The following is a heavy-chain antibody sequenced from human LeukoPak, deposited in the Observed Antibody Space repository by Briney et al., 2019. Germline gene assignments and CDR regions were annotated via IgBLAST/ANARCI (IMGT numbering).Heavy chain of an antibody. J-gene: IGHJ4*02. V-gene: IGHV1-2*02. CDR1: GYTFTGYY. Sequence: ASVKVSCKASGYTFTGYYMHWVRQAPGQGLEWMGWINPNSGGTNYAQKFQGRVTMTRDTSISTAYMELSRLRSDDTAVYYCARAERPEKGYSSSLDGTWFDYWGQGTLVTVSS. CDR3: ARAERPEKGYSSSLDGTWFDY. CDR2: INPNSGGT. D-gene: IGHD6-13*01.